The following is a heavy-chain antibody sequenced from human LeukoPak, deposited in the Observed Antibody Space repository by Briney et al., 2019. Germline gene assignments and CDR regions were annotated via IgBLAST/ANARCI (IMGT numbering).Heavy chain of an antibody. D-gene: IGHD2-15*01. CDR3: ARGGVAAIVWFDP. Sequence: SETLSLTCTVSGGSISSYYWSWIRQPPGKGLEWIGYIYYSGSTNYNPSLKSRVTISVDTSKNQFSLKLSSVTAADTAVYYCARGGVAAIVWFDPWGQGTLVTVSS. CDR1: GGSISSYY. V-gene: IGHV4-59*12. J-gene: IGHJ5*02. CDR2: IYYSGST.